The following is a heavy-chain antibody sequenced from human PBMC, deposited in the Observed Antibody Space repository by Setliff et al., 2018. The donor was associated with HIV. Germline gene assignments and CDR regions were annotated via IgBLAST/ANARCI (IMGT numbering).Heavy chain of an antibody. CDR1: GSTFSTYD. CDR2: VIPMYITV. Sequence: SVKVSCKPSGSTFSTYDINWVRQATGQGLEWMGGVIPMYITVNYAQKFQGRVTITTDESTSTAYMELSGLRSEDTAVYYCAKDDYGDYGSSYYFGMDVWGQGTTVTVSS. D-gene: IGHD4-17*01. V-gene: IGHV1-69*05. J-gene: IGHJ6*02. CDR3: AKDDYGDYGSSYYFGMDV.